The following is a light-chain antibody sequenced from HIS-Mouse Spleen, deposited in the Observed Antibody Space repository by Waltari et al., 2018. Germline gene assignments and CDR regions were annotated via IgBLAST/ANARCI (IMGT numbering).Light chain of an antibody. CDR3: CSYAGSSTWV. V-gene: IGLV2-23*01. CDR2: EGS. CDR1: STDFGSYNL. J-gene: IGLJ3*02. Sequence: QSALTQPASVSGSPGQSITISCPGTSTDFGSYNLCSRYQHHPGTAHELMIYEGSKRPSGVSNRFSGSKSGNTASLTISGLQAEDEADYYCCSYAGSSTWVFGGGTKLTVL.